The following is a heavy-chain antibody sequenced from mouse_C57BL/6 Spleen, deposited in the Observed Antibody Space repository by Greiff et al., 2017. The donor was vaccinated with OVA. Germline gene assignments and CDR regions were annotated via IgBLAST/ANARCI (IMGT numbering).Heavy chain of an antibody. J-gene: IGHJ2*01. Sequence: QVQLQQSGPELVKPGASVKISCKASGYAFSSSWMNWVKQRPGKGLEWIGRIYPGDGDTNYNGKFKGKATLTADKSSSTAYMQLSSLTSEDSAVYFCARSADGYDLDYWGQGTTLTVSS. V-gene: IGHV1-82*01. CDR2: IYPGDGDT. CDR3: ARSADGYDLDY. D-gene: IGHD2-2*01. CDR1: GYAFSSSW.